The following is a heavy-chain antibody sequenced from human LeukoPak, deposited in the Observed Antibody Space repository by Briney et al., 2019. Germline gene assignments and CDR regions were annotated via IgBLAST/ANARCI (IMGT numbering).Heavy chain of an antibody. Sequence: GGSLRLSCAASGFTVSSNYMSWVRQAPGKGLEWVSVIYSGGSTYYADSVKGRFTISRHNSKNTLYLQMNSLRAEDTAVYYCARMGGSSGYDILTGYYTYNWFDPWGQGTLVTVSS. CDR2: IYSGGST. J-gene: IGHJ5*02. CDR3: ARMGGSSGYDILTGYYTYNWFDP. V-gene: IGHV3-53*04. CDR1: GFTVSSNY. D-gene: IGHD3-9*01.